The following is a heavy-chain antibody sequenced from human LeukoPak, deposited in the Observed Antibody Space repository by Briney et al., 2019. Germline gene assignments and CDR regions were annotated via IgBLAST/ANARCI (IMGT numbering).Heavy chain of an antibody. J-gene: IGHJ4*02. V-gene: IGHV1-46*01. CDR2: INPSGGST. CDR1: GYTFTSYY. Sequence: GASVKVSCKASGYTFTSYYMHWVRQAPGQGLEWMGIINPSGGSTSYTQKFQGRVTMTRDTSTSTVYMELSSLRSEDTAVYYCARDGPRLVVDYWGQGTLVTVSS. D-gene: IGHD6-6*01. CDR3: ARDGPRLVVDY.